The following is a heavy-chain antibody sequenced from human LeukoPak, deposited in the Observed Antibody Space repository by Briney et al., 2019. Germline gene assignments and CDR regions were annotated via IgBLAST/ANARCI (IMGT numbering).Heavy chain of an antibody. CDR2: IYYSGST. CDR1: GGSISSYY. CDR3: AREPLYPMVDY. V-gene: IGHV4-59*01. D-gene: IGHD3-3*01. J-gene: IGHJ4*02. Sequence: SETLSLTCTVSGGSISSYYWSWIRQPPGKGLEWIGYIYYSGSTNYNPSLKSRVTISVDTSKNQFSLKLSSGTAADTAVYYCAREPLYPMVDYWGQGTLVTVSS.